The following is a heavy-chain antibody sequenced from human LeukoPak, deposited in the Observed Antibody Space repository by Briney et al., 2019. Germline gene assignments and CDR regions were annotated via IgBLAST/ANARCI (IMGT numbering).Heavy chain of an antibody. CDR1: GFTFSSYG. CDR2: ISYDGSNK. Sequence: GRSLRLSCAASGFTFSSYGMHWVRQAPGKGLEWVAVISYDGSNKYYADSVKGRLTISRDNSKNTLYLQMNSLRAEDTAVYYCAKARGIVVVPAALDYWGQGTLVTVSS. CDR3: AKARGIVVVPAALDY. D-gene: IGHD2-2*01. J-gene: IGHJ4*02. V-gene: IGHV3-30*18.